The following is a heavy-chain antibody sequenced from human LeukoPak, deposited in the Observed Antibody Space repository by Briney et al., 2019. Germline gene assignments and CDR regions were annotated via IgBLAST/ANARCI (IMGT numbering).Heavy chain of an antibody. CDR1: GYTFTGYY. CDR3: ATMDRITMVRGASDY. D-gene: IGHD3-10*01. V-gene: IGHV1-24*01. CDR2: FDPEDGET. J-gene: IGHJ4*02. Sequence: ASVKVSCKASGYTFTGYYMHWVRQAPGKGLEWMGGFDPEDGETIYAQKFQGRVTMTEDTSTDTAYMELSSLRSEDTAVYYCATMDRITMVRGASDYWGQGTLVTVSS.